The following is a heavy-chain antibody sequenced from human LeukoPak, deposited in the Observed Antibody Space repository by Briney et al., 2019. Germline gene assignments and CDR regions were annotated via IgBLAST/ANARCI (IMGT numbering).Heavy chain of an antibody. Sequence: GGSLRLSCAASGFTFTTYWMHWVRQAPGKGLVWVSHINSDGSITSYADSVKGRFTISRDNAKNTLHLQMNSLRAEDTAVYYCARDAVDTANAVWGQGTTVTVSS. V-gene: IGHV3-74*01. CDR2: INSDGSIT. D-gene: IGHD5-18*01. CDR3: ARDAVDTANAV. J-gene: IGHJ6*02. CDR1: GFTFTTYW.